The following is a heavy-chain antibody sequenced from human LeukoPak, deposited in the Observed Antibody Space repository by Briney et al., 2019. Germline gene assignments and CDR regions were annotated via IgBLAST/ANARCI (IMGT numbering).Heavy chain of an antibody. CDR2: IIPIFGTA. J-gene: IGHJ6*03. Sequence: ASVKVSCKASGGTFSSYAISWVRQAPGQGLEWMGGIIPIFGTADYAQKFQGRVTITTDESTSTAYMELSSLRSEDTAVYYCARGEDYSSSSQYYYYYMDVWGKGTTVTVSS. V-gene: IGHV1-69*05. D-gene: IGHD6-6*01. CDR3: ARGEDYSSSSQYYYYYMDV. CDR1: GGTFSSYA.